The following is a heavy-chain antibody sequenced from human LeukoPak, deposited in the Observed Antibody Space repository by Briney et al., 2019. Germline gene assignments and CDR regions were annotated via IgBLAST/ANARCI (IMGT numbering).Heavy chain of an antibody. V-gene: IGHV3-69-1*01. CDR2: IRSDGTI. J-gene: IGHJ3*02. CDR3: ARDNIWAFDI. Sequence: PGGSLRLSCEASGFTSFNFPMNWVRQAPGKGLEWVSHIRSDGTITYADSVKGRFTISRDDAKTSVYLQMNSLRDEDTAMYYCARDNIWAFDIWGQGTMVTVSS. D-gene: IGHD2/OR15-2a*01. CDR1: GFTSFNFP.